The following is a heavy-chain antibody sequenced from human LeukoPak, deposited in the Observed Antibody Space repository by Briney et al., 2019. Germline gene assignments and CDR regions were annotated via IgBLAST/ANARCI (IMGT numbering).Heavy chain of an antibody. D-gene: IGHD6-19*01. Sequence: PSETLSLTCAVSDYSISSCYCWGWIRQPPGKGLEWIGSIYHSGSTYYKPSLKSRVTMSVDTSKNQFSLKLSSVTAADTAVYYCARTYSSGSSTWFDPWGQGTLVAVSS. CDR2: IYHSGST. CDR3: ARTYSSGSSTWFDP. V-gene: IGHV4-38-2*01. J-gene: IGHJ5*02. CDR1: DYSISSCYC.